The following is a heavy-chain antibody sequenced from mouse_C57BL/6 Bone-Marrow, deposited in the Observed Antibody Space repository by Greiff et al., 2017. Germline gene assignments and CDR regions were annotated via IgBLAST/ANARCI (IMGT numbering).Heavy chain of an antibody. CDR1: GYTFTSYT. V-gene: IGHV1-4*01. J-gene: IGHJ2*01. Sequence: LQESGAELARPGASVKMSCKASGYTFTSYTMHWVKQRPGQGLEWIGYINPSSGYTKYNQKFKDKATLTADKSSSTAYMQLSSLTSEDSAVYYCARDPIYYYGSSYRFDYWGQGTTLTVSS. D-gene: IGHD1-1*01. CDR3: ARDPIYYYGSSYRFDY. CDR2: INPSSGYT.